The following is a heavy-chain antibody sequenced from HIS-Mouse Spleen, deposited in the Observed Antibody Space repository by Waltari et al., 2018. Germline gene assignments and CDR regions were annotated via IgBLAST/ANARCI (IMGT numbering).Heavy chain of an antibody. J-gene: IGHJ4*02. CDR1: GGSFSGYY. Sequence: QVQLQQWGAGLLKPSETLSLTCAVYGGSFSGYYWSWIRQPPGKGLEWIGEINHSGSTNYNPSLKIRVTISVDTSKNQFSLKLSSVTAADTAVYYCARGLAARFDYWGQGTLVTVSS. CDR2: INHSGST. CDR3: ARGLAARFDY. V-gene: IGHV4-34*01. D-gene: IGHD6-6*01.